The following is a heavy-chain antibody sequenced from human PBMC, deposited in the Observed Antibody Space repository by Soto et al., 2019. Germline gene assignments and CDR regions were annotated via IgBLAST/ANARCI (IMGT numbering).Heavy chain of an antibody. Sequence: SETLSLTCAVSGGSISNYYWSWIRQPPGKGLEWIGYVYYSGSINYNPSLKSRVTISVDTSKNQFSLKLSSVTAADTAVYYCVRLIGNSWLDSWGQGTLVTVSS. CDR3: VRLIGNSWLDS. J-gene: IGHJ5*01. V-gene: IGHV4-59*08. CDR1: GGSISNYY. CDR2: VYYSGSI.